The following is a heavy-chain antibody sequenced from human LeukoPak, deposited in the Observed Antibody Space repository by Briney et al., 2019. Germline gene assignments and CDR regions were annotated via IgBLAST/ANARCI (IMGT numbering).Heavy chain of an antibody. CDR2: INPNSGGA. D-gene: IGHD7-27*01. CDR3: ARRVSLGRSRTDAYDI. J-gene: IGHJ3*02. V-gene: IGHV1-2*02. CDR1: GYTFTGCY. Sequence: ASVKVSCKASGYTFTGCYMHWVRQAPGQGLEWMGWINPNSGGANYAQKFQGRVTMTRDTSISTAYMELSRLRSDDTAVYYCARRVSLGRSRTDAYDIWGQGTMVTVSS.